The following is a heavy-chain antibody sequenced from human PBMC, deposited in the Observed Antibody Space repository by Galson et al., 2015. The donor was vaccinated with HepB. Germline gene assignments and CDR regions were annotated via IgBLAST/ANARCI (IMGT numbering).Heavy chain of an antibody. CDR2: IYYSGST. Sequence: QVQLQESGPGLVKPSETLSLTCTVSGGSISSSSYYWGWIRQPPGKGLEWIGSIYYSGSTYYNPSLKSRVTISVDTSKNQFSLKLSSVTAADTAVYYCARDQTLPHAFDIWGQVTMVTVSS. CDR3: ARDQTLPHAFDI. J-gene: IGHJ3*02. V-gene: IGHV4-39*07. CDR1: GGSISSSSYY.